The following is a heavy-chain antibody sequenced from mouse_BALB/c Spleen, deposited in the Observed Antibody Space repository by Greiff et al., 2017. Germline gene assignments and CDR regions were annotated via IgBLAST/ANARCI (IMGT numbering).Heavy chain of an antibody. Sequence: EVKLMESGPGLVKPSQSLSLTCSVTGYSITSGYYWNWIRQFPGNKLEWMGYISYDGSNNYNPSLKNRISITRDTSKNQFFLKLNSVTTEDTATYYCAREAGYGYFDYWGQGTTLTVSS. V-gene: IGHV3-6*02. CDR2: ISYDGSN. D-gene: IGHD1-2*01. CDR3: AREAGYGYFDY. CDR1: GYSITSGYY. J-gene: IGHJ2*01.